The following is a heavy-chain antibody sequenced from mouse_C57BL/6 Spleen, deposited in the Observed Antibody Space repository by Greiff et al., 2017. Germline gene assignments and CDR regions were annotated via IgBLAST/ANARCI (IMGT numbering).Heavy chain of an antibody. J-gene: IGHJ2*01. Sequence: QVQLQQPGAELVRPGSSVKLSCKASGYTFTSYWMHWVKQRPIQGLEWIGTIDPSDSETHYNHKFKDKATLTVDKSSSTAYMQLSSLTSEDSAVYYWSRDYGSSYNYFDYWGQGTTLTVSS. V-gene: IGHV1-52*01. CDR2: IDPSDSET. CDR1: GYTFTSYW. D-gene: IGHD1-1*01. CDR3: SRDYGSSYNYFDY.